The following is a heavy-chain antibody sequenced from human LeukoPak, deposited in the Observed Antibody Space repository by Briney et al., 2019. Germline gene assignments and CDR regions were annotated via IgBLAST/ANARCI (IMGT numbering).Heavy chain of an antibody. CDR2: IRYDGTNK. Sequence: GGSLRLSCAASGFTFSSYGMHWVRQAPGKGLEWVAFIRYDGTNKYYADSVKGRFTISRDNSKKTLYMQMNSLKTEDTAVYYCSTVEWYHLQHWGQGTLVTVSS. CDR3: STVEWYHLQH. V-gene: IGHV3-30*02. CDR1: GFTFSSYG. J-gene: IGHJ1*01. D-gene: IGHD3-3*01.